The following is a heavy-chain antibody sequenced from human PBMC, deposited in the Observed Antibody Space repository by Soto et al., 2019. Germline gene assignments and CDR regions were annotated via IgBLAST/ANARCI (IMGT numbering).Heavy chain of an antibody. CDR2: ISKDGNNE. J-gene: IGHJ6*02. Sequence: QVQLVESGGGVVQPGRSLRLSCAASGFSFSSYGMHWVRQAPGKGLEWVAVISKDGNNEFYVDSVKGRFTISRDNSKNTLYLQMNSLRTEDTAVYYCAKDLYEIVFVPAAPPYYYYGMDVWGQGTTVTVAS. CDR3: AKDLYEIVFVPAAPPYYYYGMDV. D-gene: IGHD2-2*01. V-gene: IGHV3-30*18. CDR1: GFSFSSYG.